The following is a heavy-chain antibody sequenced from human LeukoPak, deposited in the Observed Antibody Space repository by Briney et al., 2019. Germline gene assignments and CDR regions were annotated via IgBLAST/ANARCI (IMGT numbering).Heavy chain of an antibody. V-gene: IGHV1-2*02. J-gene: IGHJ4*02. CDR1: GYTFTSYG. CDR3: ASYDSSVGDY. CDR2: INPNSGGT. Sequence: ASVKVSCKASGYTFTSYGISWVRQAPGQGLEWMGWINPNSGGTNYAQKFQGRVTMTRDTSISTAYMELSRLRSDDTAVYYCASYDSSVGDYWGQGTLVTVSS. D-gene: IGHD3-22*01.